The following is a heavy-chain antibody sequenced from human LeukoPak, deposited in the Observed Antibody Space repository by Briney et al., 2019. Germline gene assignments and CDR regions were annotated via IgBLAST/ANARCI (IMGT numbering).Heavy chain of an antibody. CDR1: GGSFSGYY. J-gene: IGHJ3*02. V-gene: IGHV4-34*01. CDR2: INDRGST. CDR3: ARGRRLPYYYDGSGQGGGHAFDI. D-gene: IGHD3-22*01. Sequence: SETLSLTCAVYGGSFSGYYWSWIRQPPGKGLERIGEINDRGSTNHNPSLKSRVAISVDTSKNQFSLKLTSVTAADTAVYYCARGRRLPYYYDGSGQGGGHAFDIWGQGTMVTVSS.